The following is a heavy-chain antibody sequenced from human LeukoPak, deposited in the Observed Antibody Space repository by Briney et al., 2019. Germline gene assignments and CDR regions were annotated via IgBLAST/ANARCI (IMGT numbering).Heavy chain of an antibody. D-gene: IGHD3-22*01. CDR3: ARDLSYDSSGYYVGFDY. CDR2: IYSGGST. V-gene: IGHV3-66*02. CDR1: GFTVSSNY. Sequence: GGSLRLSCAASGFTVSSNYMSWVRQAPGKGLEWVSVIYSGGSTYYADSVKGRFTISRDNSKNTLYLQMISLRAEDTAVYYCARDLSYDSSGYYVGFDYWGQGTLVTVSS. J-gene: IGHJ4*02.